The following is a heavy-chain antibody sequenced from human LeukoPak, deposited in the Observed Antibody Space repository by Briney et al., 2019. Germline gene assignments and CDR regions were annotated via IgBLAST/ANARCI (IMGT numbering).Heavy chain of an antibody. J-gene: IGHJ6*02. CDR3: ARGKAYYDTLYCGMDV. CDR1: GGSISSYY. V-gene: IGHV4-59*01. D-gene: IGHD3-9*01. CDR2: IYYSGST. Sequence: PSETLSLTCTVSGGSISSYYWSWIRQPPGKGLEWIGYIYYSGSTNYNPSLKSRVTISVDTSKNQFSLKLSSVTAADTAVYYCARGKAYYDTLYCGMDVWGQGTTVTVSS.